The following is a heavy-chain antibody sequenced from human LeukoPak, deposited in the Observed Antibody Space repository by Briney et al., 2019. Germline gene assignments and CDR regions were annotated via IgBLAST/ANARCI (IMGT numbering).Heavy chain of an antibody. CDR3: AKFLPTHIVVANYYFDY. CDR2: ISSSSSYI. D-gene: IGHD2-21*01. CDR1: GFTFSSYS. Sequence: GGSLRLSCAASGFTFSSYSMNWVRQAPGKGLEWVSSISSSSSYIYYADSVKGRFTISRDNAKNSLYLQMNSLRAEDTAVYYCAKFLPTHIVVANYYFDYWGQGTLVTVSS. V-gene: IGHV3-21*01. J-gene: IGHJ4*02.